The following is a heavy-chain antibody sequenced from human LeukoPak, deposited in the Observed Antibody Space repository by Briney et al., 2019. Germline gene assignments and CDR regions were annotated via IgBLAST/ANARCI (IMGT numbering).Heavy chain of an antibody. CDR3: AKEGDGYH. Sequence: PGGSLRLSCAASGFTFSSYSMNWVRQAPGKGLEWVSYISSSSTIYYADSVRGRFTISRDNSKNSLYLQMNSLRIEDTALYYCAKEGDGYHWGQGTMVTVSS. V-gene: IGHV3-48*04. CDR1: GFTFSSYS. CDR2: ISSSSTI. J-gene: IGHJ3*01. D-gene: IGHD5-24*01.